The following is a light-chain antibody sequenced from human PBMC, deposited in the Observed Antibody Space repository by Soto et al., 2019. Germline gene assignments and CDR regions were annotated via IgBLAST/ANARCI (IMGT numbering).Light chain of an antibody. CDR2: EAS. Sequence: DIQLTQSPSSLSASVGDRVTITCRAGQSISTYLNWYQQKPGKAPNLLIYEASSLQTGVPSRFSGSGSGTDFTLTINSLQPEDFATYYCQQTYSDLRTFGGGTKVEIK. CDR3: QQTYSDLRT. CDR1: QSISTY. J-gene: IGKJ4*01. V-gene: IGKV1-39*01.